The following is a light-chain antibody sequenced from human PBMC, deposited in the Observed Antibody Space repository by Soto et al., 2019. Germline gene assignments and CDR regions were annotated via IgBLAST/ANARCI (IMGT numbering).Light chain of an antibody. J-gene: IGLJ2*01. CDR1: SSDVGAYNY. CDR2: DVN. V-gene: IGLV2-14*01. CDR3: TTWTTSTTMK. Sequence: QSALTQPASVSGSPGQSITISCTGTSSDVGAYNYVSWYQQHPGKAPKLMIYDVNIRPSGVSNRFSGSKSDNTASLTISGLQAEDEADYYCTTWTTSTTMKFGGGTKVTAL.